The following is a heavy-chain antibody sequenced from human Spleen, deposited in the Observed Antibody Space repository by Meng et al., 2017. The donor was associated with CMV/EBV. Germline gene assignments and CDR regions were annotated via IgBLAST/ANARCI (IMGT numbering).Heavy chain of an antibody. Sequence: GESLKISCAASGFTFSSYAMSWVRQAPGKGLEWISVIYSGAGSTYYTDSVRGRFIISRDNSKNTLYLQMNSLRAEDTAVYYCARDDTQGLGYCSSTSCYEGNWFDPWGQGTLVTVSS. CDR2: IYSGAGST. V-gene: IGHV3-23*03. CDR3: ARDDTQGLGYCSSTSCYEGNWFDP. CDR1: GFTFSSYA. D-gene: IGHD2-2*01. J-gene: IGHJ5*02.